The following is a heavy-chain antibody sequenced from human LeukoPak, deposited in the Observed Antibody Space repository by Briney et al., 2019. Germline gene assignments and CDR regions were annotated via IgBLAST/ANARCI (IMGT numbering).Heavy chain of an antibody. V-gene: IGHV4-4*02. CDR1: GGSISSSNW. J-gene: IGHJ2*01. D-gene: IGHD6-13*01. Sequence: PSETLSLTCAVSGGSISSSNWWSWVRQPPGKGLEWIGEIYHSGSTNYNPSLKSRVTISVDKSKNLFSLKLSSVTAADTAVYYCARDQTKRGYRYWYFDLWGRGTLVTVSS. CDR3: ARDQTKRGYRYWYFDL. CDR2: IYHSGST.